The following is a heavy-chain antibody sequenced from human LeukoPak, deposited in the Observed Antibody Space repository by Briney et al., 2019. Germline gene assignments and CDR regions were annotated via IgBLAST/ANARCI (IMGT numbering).Heavy chain of an antibody. D-gene: IGHD3-3*01. CDR3: ARDASRDFWSGSAFDP. V-gene: IGHV4-59*01. CDR2: IYNSGST. CDR1: GGSINSYY. J-gene: IGHJ5*02. Sequence: SETLFLTCTVSGGSINSYYWSWIRQPPGKGLEWIGYIYNSGSTNYNPSLKSRVTISVDTSKNQFSLKLSSVTAADTAVYYCARDASRDFWSGSAFDPWGQGTLVTVSS.